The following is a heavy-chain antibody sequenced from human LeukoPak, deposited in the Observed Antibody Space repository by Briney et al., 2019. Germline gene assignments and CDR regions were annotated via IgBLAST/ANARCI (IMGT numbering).Heavy chain of an antibody. V-gene: IGHV4-34*01. Sequence: SETLSLTWAVYGGSFSGYYWSWIRQPPGKGLEWIGEINHSGSTNYNPSLKSRVTISVDTSKNQFSLKLSSVTAADTAVYYCARGRYYDSSPTYWGQGTLVTVSS. D-gene: IGHD3-22*01. CDR2: INHSGST. J-gene: IGHJ4*02. CDR3: ARGRYYDSSPTY. CDR1: GGSFSGYY.